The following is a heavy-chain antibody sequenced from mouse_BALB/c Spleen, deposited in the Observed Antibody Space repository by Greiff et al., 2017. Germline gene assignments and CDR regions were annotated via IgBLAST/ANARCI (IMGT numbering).Heavy chain of an antibody. Sequence: EVHLVESGGGLVQPGGSRKLSCAASGFTFSSFGMHWVRQAPEKGLEWVAYISSGSSTIYYADTVKGRFTISRDNPKNTLFLQMTSLRSEDTAMYYCAGFYYAMDYWGQGTSVTVSS. V-gene: IGHV5-17*02. CDR2: ISSGSSTI. CDR1: GFTFSSFG. J-gene: IGHJ4*01. CDR3: AGFYYAMDY.